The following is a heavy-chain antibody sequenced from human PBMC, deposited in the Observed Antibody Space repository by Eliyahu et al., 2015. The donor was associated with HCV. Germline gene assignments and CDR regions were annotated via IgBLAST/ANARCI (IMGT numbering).Heavy chain of an antibody. CDR2: ISGDGSNT. J-gene: IGHJ4*02. Sequence: EVQLVESGGGVVQPGGSLRLSCAASGFTFDDYAMHWVRQTPGKGLEWVSLISGDGSNTYYADSVQGRFIMSRDNSKNSLYLQMNSLRTDDSALYYCAKGGMMYAISKWGQGTLVTVSS. CDR1: GFTFDDYA. D-gene: IGHD2-8*01. CDR3: AKGGMMYAISK. V-gene: IGHV3-43*02.